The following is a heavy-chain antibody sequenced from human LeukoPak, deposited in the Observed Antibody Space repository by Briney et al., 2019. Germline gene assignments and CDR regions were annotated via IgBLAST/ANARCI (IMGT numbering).Heavy chain of an antibody. V-gene: IGHV1-2*02. CDR3: ARDRDYSNTERGFDY. D-gene: IGHD4-11*01. J-gene: IGHJ4*02. CDR2: INPNSGET. Sequence: GASVTVSFKTSGYTFTYYYIHWVRQAPGQGLEWMGWINPNSGETKYAQKFQGRVTMTGDTSISTAYMELSRLTSDDTAVYYCARDRDYSNTERGFDYWGQGTLVTVSS. CDR1: GYTFTYYY.